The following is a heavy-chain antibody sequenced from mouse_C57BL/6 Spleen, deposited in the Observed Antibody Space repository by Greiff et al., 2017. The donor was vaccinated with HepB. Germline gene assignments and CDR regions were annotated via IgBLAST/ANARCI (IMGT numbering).Heavy chain of an antibody. Sequence: VQLQQSGAELVKPGASVKLSCKASGYTFTSYWMHWVKQRPGQGLEWIGMIHPNSGSTNYNEKFKSKATLTVDKSSSTAYMQLSSLTSEDSAVYYCAREGSGYVDGFAYWGQGTLVTVSA. D-gene: IGHD3-2*02. CDR3: AREGSGYVDGFAY. CDR2: IHPNSGST. V-gene: IGHV1-64*01. CDR1: GYTFTSYW. J-gene: IGHJ3*01.